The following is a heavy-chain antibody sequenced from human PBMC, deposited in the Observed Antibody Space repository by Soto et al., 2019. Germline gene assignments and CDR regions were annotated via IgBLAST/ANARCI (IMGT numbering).Heavy chain of an antibody. V-gene: IGHV4-34*01. CDR2: INHSGST. J-gene: IGHJ6*01. CDR3: ARDSYYDFWSGYQLSGM. D-gene: IGHD3-3*01. Sequence: PGKGLEWIGEINHSGSTKYNPSLKSRVTISVDTSKNQFSLKLSSVTAADTAVYYCARDSYYDFWSGYQLSGM.